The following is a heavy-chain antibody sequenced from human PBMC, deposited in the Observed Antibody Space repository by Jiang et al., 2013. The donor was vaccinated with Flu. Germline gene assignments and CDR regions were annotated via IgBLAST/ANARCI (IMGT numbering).Heavy chain of an antibody. CDR1: GGSITSGDYY. Sequence: GSGLVKPSQTLSLTCTVSGGSITSGDYYWSWIRQHPEKGLQWLGYTHYSGSTYYNPSLESRLSISIDTSKNQFSLKVTSVTAADTAVYYCATLLEAYYFDYWGQGTLVTVS. J-gene: IGHJ4*02. CDR3: ATLLEAYYFDY. CDR2: THYSGST. V-gene: IGHV4-30-4*08. D-gene: IGHD1-1*01.